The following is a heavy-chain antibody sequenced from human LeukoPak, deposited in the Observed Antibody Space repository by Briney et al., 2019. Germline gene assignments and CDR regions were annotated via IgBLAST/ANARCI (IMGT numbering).Heavy chain of an antibody. CDR1: GFTFSSYS. D-gene: IGHD3-10*01. CDR3: ARDKSAGADTGSSFYY. Sequence: GSLRLSCAASGFTFSSYSMNWVRQAPGKGLEWVSSISSSSSYIYYADSVKGRFTISRDNAKNSLYLQMNSLRAEDTAVYYCARDKSAGADTGSSFYYWGQGALVTVSS. V-gene: IGHV3-21*04. CDR2: ISSSSSYI. J-gene: IGHJ4*02.